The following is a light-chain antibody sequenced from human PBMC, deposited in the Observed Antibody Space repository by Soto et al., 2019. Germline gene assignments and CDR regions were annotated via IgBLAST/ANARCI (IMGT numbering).Light chain of an antibody. CDR3: QQFGYWWT. CDR1: QNIDNK. Sequence: ITRSPATLPVSPEERATLSFRASQNIDNKLVWYQQKPGQVPRLLIYDASSRATGIPARFSGSGSGTEFTLTISSLQSEDFAFYYCQQFGYWWTFGQGTKVDIK. J-gene: IGKJ1*01. CDR2: DAS. V-gene: IGKV3-15*01.